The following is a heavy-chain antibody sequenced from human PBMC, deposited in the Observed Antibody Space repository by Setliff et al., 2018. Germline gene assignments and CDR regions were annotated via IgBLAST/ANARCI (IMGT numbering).Heavy chain of an antibody. CDR3: AKDWNDSSGYPVGGFYYFYYYMDV. V-gene: IGHV3-23*01. CDR1: GFTFRSYA. D-gene: IGHD3-22*01. Sequence: PGGSLRLSCAASGFTFRSYAMSWVRQAPGKGLEWVSGVSGSGGSTYYTDSVKGRFTISRDNSKNTLYLQMNSLRAEDTAVYYCAKDWNDSSGYPVGGFYYFYYYMDVWGKGTTVTVSS. J-gene: IGHJ6*03. CDR2: VSGSGGST.